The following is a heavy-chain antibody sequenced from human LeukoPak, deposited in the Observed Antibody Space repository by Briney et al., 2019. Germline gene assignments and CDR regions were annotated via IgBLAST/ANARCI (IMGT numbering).Heavy chain of an antibody. Sequence: HPGGSLRLSCAASGFTFSSYAMSWVRQAPGKGLEWVSAISGSGGSTYYADSVKGRFTISRDNSKNTLYLQMNSLRAEDTAVYYCAKSGALLLWFGGLLDYFDYWGQGTLVTVSS. J-gene: IGHJ4*02. D-gene: IGHD3-10*01. CDR2: ISGSGGST. CDR3: AKSGALLLWFGGLLDYFDY. V-gene: IGHV3-23*01. CDR1: GFTFSSYA.